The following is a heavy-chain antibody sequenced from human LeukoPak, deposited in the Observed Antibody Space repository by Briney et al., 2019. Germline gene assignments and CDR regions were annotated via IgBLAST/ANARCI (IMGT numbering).Heavy chain of an antibody. V-gene: IGHV3-48*03. CDR2: ISSPGTTI. CDR3: AREPNSFDI. CDR1: GFSFSSYE. D-gene: IGHD2-8*01. J-gene: IGHJ3*02. Sequence: PGGSLRLSCAASGFSFSSYEMNWVRQAPGKGLEWVSYISSPGTTIYYADSVKGRFTISGDNAKNSLYLQMNSLRAEDTAVYYCAREPNSFDIWGQGTMVTVSS.